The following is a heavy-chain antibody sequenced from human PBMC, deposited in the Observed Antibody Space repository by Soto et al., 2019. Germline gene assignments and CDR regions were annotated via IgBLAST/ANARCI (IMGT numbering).Heavy chain of an antibody. CDR2: MNSDGTST. V-gene: IGHV3-74*01. Sequence: EVQLVESGGGLVQPGGSLRLSCAAAGFTFSSYWMHWVRQAPGKGLVWVSRMNSDGTSTSYADSVKGRFTISRDNAKNTLYLQRNSLRAEDTAVYYCGRGWGRTSWYYFDYWGEGTLVAVSS. D-gene: IGHD6-13*01. CDR3: GRGWGRTSWYYFDY. J-gene: IGHJ4*02. CDR1: GFTFSSYW.